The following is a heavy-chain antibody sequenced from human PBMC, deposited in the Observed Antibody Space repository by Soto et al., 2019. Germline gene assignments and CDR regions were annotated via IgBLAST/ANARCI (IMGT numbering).Heavy chain of an antibody. CDR2: ISYDGSNK. V-gene: IGHV3-30-3*01. Sequence: QVQLVESGGGVVQPGRSLRLSCAASGFTFSSYAMHWVRQAPGKGLEWVAVISYDGSNKYYADSVKGRFTISRDNSKNTLYLQMNRLRAEDTAEYYCASGVDQWLVPPFWGQGTLVTVSS. CDR1: GFTFSSYA. CDR3: ASGVDQWLVPPF. D-gene: IGHD6-19*01. J-gene: IGHJ1*01.